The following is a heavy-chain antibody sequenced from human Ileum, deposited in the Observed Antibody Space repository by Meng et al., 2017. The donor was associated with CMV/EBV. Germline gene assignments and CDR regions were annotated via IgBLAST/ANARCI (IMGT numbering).Heavy chain of an antibody. V-gene: IGHV3-30*03. J-gene: IGHJ4*02. CDR2: VSYDGTNT. CDR3: VRSPLSVARDFYFDH. CDR1: GFAFGSHA. Sequence: GGSLRLSCAASGFAFGSHAMNWVRQAPGKGLEWMAVVSYDGTNTYHADSILGRFTVSRDNNRNTVSLQMKRVTSDDTGLYYCVRSPLSVARDFYFDHWGQGAQVTVSS. D-gene: IGHD5/OR15-5a*01.